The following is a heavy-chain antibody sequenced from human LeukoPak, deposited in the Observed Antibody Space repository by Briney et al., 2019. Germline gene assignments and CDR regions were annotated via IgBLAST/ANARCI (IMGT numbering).Heavy chain of an antibody. Sequence: GGSLRLSCAASGFTFYNYAIHWVRQAPGKGLEWVSLISGDGGSTYYADSMKGRFTISRDNSKNSLYLQMNSLRAEDTAVYYCAKVGLRLGGDYWGQGTLVTVSS. CDR1: GFTFYNYA. J-gene: IGHJ4*02. D-gene: IGHD4-17*01. V-gene: IGHV3-43*02. CDR3: AKVGLRLGGDY. CDR2: ISGDGGST.